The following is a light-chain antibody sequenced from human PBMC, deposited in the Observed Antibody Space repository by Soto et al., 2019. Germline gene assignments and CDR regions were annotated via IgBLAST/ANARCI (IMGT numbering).Light chain of an antibody. CDR3: QQLYSFPLT. CDR2: DAS. J-gene: IGKJ4*01. Sequence: DIQMTQSPSTLSASVGNRVTITCRASQDFSNFLAWYQQKPGRAPKLLMYDASTLQSGVPSRFSGSGSGTEFTLTISSLQPEDFATYYCQQLYSFPLTFGGGTKVDI. CDR1: QDFSNF. V-gene: IGKV1-9*01.